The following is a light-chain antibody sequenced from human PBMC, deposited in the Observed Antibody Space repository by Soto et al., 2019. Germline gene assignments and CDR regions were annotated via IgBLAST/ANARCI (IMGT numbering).Light chain of an antibody. J-gene: IGLJ3*02. CDR3: SSYASSSSRV. CDR1: SSDVGGYNF. V-gene: IGLV2-14*01. Sequence: QSVLTQPASASGSPGQSITISCTGTSSDVGGYNFVSWYQQHPGKAPKLLIYEVSYRPSGVSNRFSGSKSGNTASLTIFGLQAEDEGDYYCSSYASSSSRVFGGGTKVTVL. CDR2: EVS.